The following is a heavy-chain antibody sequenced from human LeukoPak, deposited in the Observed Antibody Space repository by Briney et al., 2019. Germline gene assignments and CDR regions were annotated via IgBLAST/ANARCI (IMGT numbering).Heavy chain of an antibody. D-gene: IGHD3-22*01. CDR1: GFTFSNYA. CDR2: ITGNALNT. CDR3: AKLLDFYDNSGYSYFDN. V-gene: IGHV3-23*01. J-gene: IGHJ4*02. Sequence: GGSLRLSCAASGFTFSNYAMSWVRQAPGKGLEWVSSITGNALNTYHADFIKGRFTISRDDSKNTLYLHLSSLRVEDTAVYYCAKLLDFYDNSGYSYFDNWGQGTLVTVSS.